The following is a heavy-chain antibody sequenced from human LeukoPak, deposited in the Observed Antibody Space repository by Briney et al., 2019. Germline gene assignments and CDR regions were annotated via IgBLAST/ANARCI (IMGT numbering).Heavy chain of an antibody. D-gene: IGHD2-2*01. CDR1: GYTFTSYY. CDR2: INPSGGST. V-gene: IGHV1-46*01. Sequence: ASVKVSCKASGYTFTSYYMHWVRQAPGQGLDWMGIINPSGGSTSYAQKFQGRVTMTRDMSTSTVYMELSSLRSEDTAVYYCARDRRDIVVVPAAENWFDPWGQGTLVTVSS. J-gene: IGHJ5*02. CDR3: ARDRRDIVVVPAAENWFDP.